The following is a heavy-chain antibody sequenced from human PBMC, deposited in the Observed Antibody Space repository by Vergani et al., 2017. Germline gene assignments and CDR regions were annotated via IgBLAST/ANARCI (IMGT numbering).Heavy chain of an antibody. V-gene: IGHV4-38-2*02. J-gene: IGHJ6*02. D-gene: IGHD3-9*01. CDR1: GYSISNGYH. Sequence: QVQLQESGPGLVKPSETLFLTCTVSGYSISNGYHWGWIRQPPGEGLEWIGYIYSTGSTNYNPSLNSRVTMSVDTSKNQFSLKLRSVTAADTAVYFCARVMYRDXASTGYRLEGMDIWGQGTTVTISS. CDR3: ARVMYRDXASTGYRLEGMDI. CDR2: IYSTGST.